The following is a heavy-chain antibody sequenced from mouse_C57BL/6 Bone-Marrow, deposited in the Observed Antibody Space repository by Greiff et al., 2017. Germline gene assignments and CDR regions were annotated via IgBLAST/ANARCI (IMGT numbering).Heavy chain of an antibody. Sequence: QVQLKQPGAELVKPGASVKLSCKASGYTFTSYWMHWVKQRPGQGLEWIGMIHPNSGSTNYNEKFKSKATLTVDKSSSTAYMQLSSLTSEDSAVYYCAGGIYYDSDYDFGYGGQGTTLTVAS. CDR2: IHPNSGST. J-gene: IGHJ2*01. D-gene: IGHD2-4*01. V-gene: IGHV1-64*01. CDR3: AGGIYYDSDYDFGY. CDR1: GYTFTSYW.